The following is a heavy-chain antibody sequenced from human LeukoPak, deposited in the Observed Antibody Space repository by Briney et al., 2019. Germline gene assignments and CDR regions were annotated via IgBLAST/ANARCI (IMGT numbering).Heavy chain of an antibody. V-gene: IGHV1-2*02. J-gene: IGHJ3*02. Sequence: ASVKVSCKASGYTFTGYYMHWVRQAPGQGLEWMGWINPNSGGTNYAQKFQGRVTMTRDTSISTAYMELSRLRSDDTAVYYCARGHVDTAMVDDAFDIWGQGTMVTVSS. CDR3: ARGHVDTAMVDDAFDI. CDR1: GYTFTGYY. CDR2: INPNSGGT. D-gene: IGHD5-18*01.